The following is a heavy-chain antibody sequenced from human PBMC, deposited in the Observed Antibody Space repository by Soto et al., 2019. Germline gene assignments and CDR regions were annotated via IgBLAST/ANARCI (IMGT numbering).Heavy chain of an antibody. CDR1: GYSFTTYW. V-gene: IGHV5-51*01. CDR2: IYPSDSVI. Sequence: GESLKISCKASGYSFTTYWIAWVRQMPGKGLEWMGIIYPSDSVIRYSQSFQGQVTISADKSISAAYLQWSSLKASDTAMYYCARTVSSTSYGGGYYYMDVWGKGTTVTVSS. J-gene: IGHJ6*03. CDR3: ARTVSSTSYGGGYYYMDV. D-gene: IGHD6-13*01.